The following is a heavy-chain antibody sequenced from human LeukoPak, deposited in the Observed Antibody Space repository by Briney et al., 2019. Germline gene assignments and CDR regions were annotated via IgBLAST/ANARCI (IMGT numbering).Heavy chain of an antibody. Sequence: GGSLRLSCAASGFTVSSSFMNWVRQAPGKGLEWVSTIYNNDNTNYADSVKGRFTISRDTAKNSLYLQMNSLRAEDTAVYYCATGSYLDYWGQGTLVTVSS. CDR2: IYNNDNT. V-gene: IGHV3-66*01. J-gene: IGHJ4*02. CDR3: ATGSYLDY. CDR1: GFTVSSSF. D-gene: IGHD3-10*01.